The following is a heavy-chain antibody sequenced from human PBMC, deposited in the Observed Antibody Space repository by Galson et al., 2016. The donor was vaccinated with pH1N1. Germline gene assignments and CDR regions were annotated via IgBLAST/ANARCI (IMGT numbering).Heavy chain of an antibody. CDR3: AKWGGRNAFDI. Sequence: SVKVSCKASGGTFNSDSINWVRQAPGQGLEWMGGIIPLSDAAKYPQKFQGRVTITTDRSTRTTYMEMSSLRYEDTAVYFCAKWGGRNAFDIWGQGTMITVSS. CDR1: GGTFNSDS. J-gene: IGHJ3*02. D-gene: IGHD3-16*01. CDR2: IIPLSDAA. V-gene: IGHV1-69*05.